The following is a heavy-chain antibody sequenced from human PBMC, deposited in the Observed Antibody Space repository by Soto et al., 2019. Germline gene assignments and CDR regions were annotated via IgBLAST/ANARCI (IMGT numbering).Heavy chain of an antibody. CDR2: IVVGSGNT. CDR1: WFPFTSTA. Sequence: PVETACGASWFPFTSTAVPRVRQARGQRLEWIGWIVVGSGNTNDAQKFQERVTITRGMSTNTAYMEQTLLRSEDTAVYYCASTIAKDAFD. CDR3: ASTIAKDAFD. J-gene: IGHJ3*02. D-gene: IGHD2-21*01. V-gene: IGHV1-58*01.